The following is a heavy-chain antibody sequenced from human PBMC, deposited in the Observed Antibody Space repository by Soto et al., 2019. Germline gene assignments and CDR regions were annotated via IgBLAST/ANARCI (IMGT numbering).Heavy chain of an antibody. J-gene: IGHJ2*01. CDR2: ISRSGSII. D-gene: IGHD2-15*01. Sequence: EVQLVESGGGLVQPGGSLRLSCAASGLTFSSYEMNWVRQAPGKVLEWVSYISRSGSIIYYADSVKVRVTVSRDNTKNSQYLQMNTQRAKYTPVYYCARDGRIRLPYWYFDLWGRGTLVTVSS. V-gene: IGHV3-48*03. CDR1: GLTFSSYE. CDR3: ARDGRIRLPYWYFDL.